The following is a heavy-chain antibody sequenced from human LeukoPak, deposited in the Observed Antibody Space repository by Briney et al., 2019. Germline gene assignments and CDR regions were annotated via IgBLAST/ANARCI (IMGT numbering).Heavy chain of an antibody. Sequence: ASVKVSCKASGYTFTGYYMHWVRQAPGQGLEWMGWIHPSSGGTNHAQKFQGRVTMTRDTSISTAYMELSRLRSDDTAVYYCAREGDGDFLDYWGQGTLVTVSS. J-gene: IGHJ4*02. CDR1: GYTFTGYY. CDR2: IHPSSGGT. CDR3: AREGDGDFLDY. V-gene: IGHV1-2*02. D-gene: IGHD3-16*01.